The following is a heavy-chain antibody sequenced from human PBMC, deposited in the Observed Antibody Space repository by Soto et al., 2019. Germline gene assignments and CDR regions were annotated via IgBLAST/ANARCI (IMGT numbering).Heavy chain of an antibody. D-gene: IGHD2-21*02. CDR3: ATYPRVRDVNCFAL. CDR2: IYFTGIT. CDR1: SGSLSSGGYN. V-gene: IGHV4-31*03. Sequence: SEAQSRTCTVSSGSLSSGGYNWNWIRQHPVKGLEWIGYIYFTGITYSTPSLKSRVTLSVDTSKNQFSMELTSMTAADTAVSSCATYPRVRDVNCFALWCPGFGVTLSS. J-gene: IGHJ5*02.